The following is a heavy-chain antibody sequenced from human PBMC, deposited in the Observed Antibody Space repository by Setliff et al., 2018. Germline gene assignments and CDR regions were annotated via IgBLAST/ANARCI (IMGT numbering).Heavy chain of an antibody. CDR2: IFYTGST. Sequence: SETLSLTCTVSNGSISSGNYFWGWIRQPPGKGLEWMGSIFYTGSTYYSPSLKSRVTMSIDTSKNQFSLNLNSVTAADTAVYYCARQPYSTTYYYYYYYMDVWGKGATVTVSS. V-gene: IGHV4-39*01. CDR3: ARQPYSTTYYYYYYYMDV. J-gene: IGHJ6*03. D-gene: IGHD6-13*01. CDR1: NGSISSGNYF.